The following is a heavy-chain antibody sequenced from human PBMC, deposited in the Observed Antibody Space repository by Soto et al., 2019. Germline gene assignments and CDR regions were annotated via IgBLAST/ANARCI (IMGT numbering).Heavy chain of an antibody. CDR2: ISGDNGDT. J-gene: IGHJ1*01. V-gene: IGHV1-18*01. CDR3: VRGPSLGYCQY. Sequence: QVQLVQSGAEVKKPGASVKVSCKASGYTFTNYGTSWVRQAPGQGLEYMGWISGDNGDTHYAQKVQGRDTMTTDTSTNTAYMELRSLRPDDTAVYYCVRGPSLGYCQYWGQGTLVTVSS. D-gene: IGHD6-6*01. CDR1: GYTFTNYG.